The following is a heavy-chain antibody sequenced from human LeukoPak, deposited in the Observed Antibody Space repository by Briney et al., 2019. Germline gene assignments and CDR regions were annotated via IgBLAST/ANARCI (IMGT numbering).Heavy chain of an antibody. Sequence: SETLSLTCAVYGGSFSGYYWSWIRQPPGKGLEWIGEINHSGSTNYNPSLKSRVTISVDTSKNQFSLKLSSVTAADTAVYYCARVATTQYYFDYWGQGTLATVSS. CDR3: ARVATTQYYFDY. V-gene: IGHV4-34*01. CDR2: INHSGST. J-gene: IGHJ4*02. CDR1: GGSFSGYY. D-gene: IGHD5-12*01.